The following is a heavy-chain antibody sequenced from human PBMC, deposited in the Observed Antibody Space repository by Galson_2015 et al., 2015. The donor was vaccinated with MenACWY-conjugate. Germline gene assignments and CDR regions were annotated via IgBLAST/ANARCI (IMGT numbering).Heavy chain of an antibody. CDR1: GYSFTSYW. CDR3: ARSSGAYCGGDCFGGDFDY. D-gene: IGHD2-21*02. J-gene: IGHJ4*02. CDR2: IYPGDSDT. Sequence: QSGAEVKKPGESLKISCKGSGYSFTSYWIGWVRQMPGKGLEWMGIIYPGDSDTRYSPSFQGQVTISADKSISTAYLQWSSLKASDTAMYYCARSSGAYCGGDCFGGDFDYWGQGTLVTVSS. V-gene: IGHV5-51*01.